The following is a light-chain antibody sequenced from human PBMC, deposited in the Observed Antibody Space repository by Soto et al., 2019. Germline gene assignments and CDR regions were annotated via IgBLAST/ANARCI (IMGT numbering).Light chain of an antibody. CDR3: QAWDGNTEV. V-gene: IGLV3-1*01. J-gene: IGLJ1*01. CDR1: KLGDKY. CDR2: QDN. Sequence: YEPTKPPSGNVFPGRRGSITKNGDKLGDKYAFWYQQKPGQSPVLVIYQDNKRPSGIPERFSGSNSGNTATLTISGTQAMDEADYYCQAWDGNTEVFGTGTKVTVL.